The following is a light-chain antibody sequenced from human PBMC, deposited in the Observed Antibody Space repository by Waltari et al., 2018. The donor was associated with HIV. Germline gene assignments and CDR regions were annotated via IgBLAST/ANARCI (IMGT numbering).Light chain of an antibody. CDR3: QQRSNWLT. CDR2: DAS. CDR1: QSVSSY. V-gene: IGKV3-11*01. J-gene: IGKJ4*01. Sequence: LSLSPGERATLSCRASQSVSSYLAWYQQKPGQAPRLLIYDASNRATGIPARFSGSGSGTDFTLTISSLEPEDFAVYYCQQRSNWLTFGGGTKVEIK.